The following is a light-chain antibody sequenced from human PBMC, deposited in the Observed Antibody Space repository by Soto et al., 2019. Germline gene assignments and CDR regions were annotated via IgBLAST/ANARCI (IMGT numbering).Light chain of an antibody. CDR1: QNIIST. Sequence: EVVFTQSPSTLSLSPGERATLSCRANQNIISTLAWYQQKPGQAPRLLIYGASSRATGIPDRFSGSGSGTDFTLTISRLEPEDFAVYYCQQYGSSPRTFGQGTKVDI. CDR3: QQYGSSPRT. V-gene: IGKV3-20*01. J-gene: IGKJ1*01. CDR2: GAS.